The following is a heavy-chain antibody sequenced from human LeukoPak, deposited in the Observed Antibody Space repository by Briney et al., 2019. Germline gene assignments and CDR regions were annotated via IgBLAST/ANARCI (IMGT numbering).Heavy chain of an antibody. CDR1: GFTLSTYA. Sequence: GGSLRLSCAASGFTLSTYAMSWVRQTPGKGLEWVAATSSSDAGTYHADSVRGRFTISRDNSKNTLYLQMNSLRLADTAVYHCAKDDIRRIISRKPNWFDPWGQGTLVTVSS. V-gene: IGHV3-23*01. J-gene: IGHJ5*01. D-gene: IGHD3-10*01. CDR2: TSSSDAGT. CDR3: AKDDIRRIISRKPNWFDP.